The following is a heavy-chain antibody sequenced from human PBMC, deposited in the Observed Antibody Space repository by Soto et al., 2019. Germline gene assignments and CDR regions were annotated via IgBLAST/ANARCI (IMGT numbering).Heavy chain of an antibody. CDR2: IDTSGTKI. CDR1: GYTFSDYY. J-gene: IGHJ4*02. V-gene: IGHV3-11*01. Sequence: QVQLVESGGDLVKPGGSLRLSCAASGYTFSDYYMSWIRQAPGKGLEWISYIDTSGTKIYYADSVKGRFTITRDNAKNSLHIAMNSLRDEDPAVYYCASHYDMWSGYLSPVDYWGQGTLVTVSS. CDR3: ASHYDMWSGYLSPVDY. D-gene: IGHD3-3*01.